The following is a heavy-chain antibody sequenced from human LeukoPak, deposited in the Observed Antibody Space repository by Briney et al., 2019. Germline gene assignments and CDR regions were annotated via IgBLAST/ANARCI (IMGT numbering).Heavy chain of an antibody. CDR3: ASLVVPAAIRRYGMDV. CDR1: GYTFTSYD. Sequence: GASVKVSCKASGYTFTSYDINWGRQATGQGLEWMGWMNPNSGNTGYAQKFQGRVTMTRNTSISTAYMELSSLRSEDTAVYYCASLVVPAAIRRYGMDVWGQGTTVTVSS. D-gene: IGHD2-2*02. CDR2: MNPNSGNT. V-gene: IGHV1-8*01. J-gene: IGHJ6*02.